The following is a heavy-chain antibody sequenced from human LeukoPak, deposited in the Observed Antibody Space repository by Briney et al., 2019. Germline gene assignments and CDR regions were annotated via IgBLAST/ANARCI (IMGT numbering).Heavy chain of an antibody. CDR3: TRTYCSGGTCYSGPRSSYYYYGMDV. CDR1: GGTFRSYA. CDR2: IIPIFGTA. D-gene: IGHD2-15*01. V-gene: IGHV1-69*13. J-gene: IGHJ6*02. Sequence: ASVKVSCKASGGTFRSYAISWVRQAPGQGLEWMGGIIPIFGTANYAQKFRGRVTITADESTSTVYMGLSSLTSEDTAVYYCTRTYCSGGTCYSGPRSSYYYYGMDVWGQGTTVTVSS.